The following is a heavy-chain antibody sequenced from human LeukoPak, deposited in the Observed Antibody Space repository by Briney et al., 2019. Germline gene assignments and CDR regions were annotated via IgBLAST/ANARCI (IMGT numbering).Heavy chain of an antibody. CDR2: IRYDGSNK. Sequence: GGSLRLSCAASGFTFSSYGMHWVRQAPGKGLEWVAFIRYDGSNKYYADSVKGRFTISRDNSKNTLYLQMNSLRAEDTAMYYCARGGLWFGDLRGYFDYWGQGTLVTVSS. D-gene: IGHD3-10*01. CDR1: GFTFSSYG. V-gene: IGHV3-30*02. CDR3: ARGGLWFGDLRGYFDY. J-gene: IGHJ4*02.